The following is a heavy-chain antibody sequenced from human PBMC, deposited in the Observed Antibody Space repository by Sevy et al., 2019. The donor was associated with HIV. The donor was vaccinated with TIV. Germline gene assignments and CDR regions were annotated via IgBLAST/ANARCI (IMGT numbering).Heavy chain of an antibody. V-gene: IGHV1-8*01. D-gene: IGHD6-6*01. Sequence: ASVKVSCKASGYTFTSYDINWVRQATGQGLEWMGWMNPNSGNTGYAQKFQGRVTMTRNTSISTAYMELSSLRSEDMAVYYCAREYSSSYYYYYMDVWGKGTTVTVSS. CDR2: MNPNSGNT. J-gene: IGHJ6*03. CDR3: AREYSSSYYYYYMDV. CDR1: GYTFTSYD.